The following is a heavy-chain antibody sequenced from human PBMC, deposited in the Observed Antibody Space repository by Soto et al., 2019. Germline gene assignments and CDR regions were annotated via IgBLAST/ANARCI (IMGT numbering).Heavy chain of an antibody. CDR3: ARDLYGDLPSDY. J-gene: IGHJ4*02. D-gene: IGHD4-17*01. CDR2: ISYDGSNK. CDR1: GFTFSSYA. Sequence: QVQLVESGGGVVQPGRSLRLSCAASGFTFSSYAMHWVRQAPGKGLEWVAVISYDGSNKYYADSVKGRFTISRDNSKNALYLQMNSLRAEDTAVYYCARDLYGDLPSDYWGQGTLVTVSS. V-gene: IGHV3-30-3*01.